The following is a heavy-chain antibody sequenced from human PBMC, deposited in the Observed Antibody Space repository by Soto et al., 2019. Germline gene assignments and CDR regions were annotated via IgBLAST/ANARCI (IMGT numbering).Heavy chain of an antibody. D-gene: IGHD6-6*01. CDR3: ANDASASAPPDY. CDR2: ISGSGRDT. Sequence: GGSLSLSCAASGFTFSSYAMSWVRQAPGKGLEWVSAISGSGRDTYYTDSVKGRFTISRDNSRNTLYLQMNSLRADDTAVYFCANDASASAPPDYWGQGTLVTVSS. J-gene: IGHJ4*02. V-gene: IGHV3-23*01. CDR1: GFTFSSYA.